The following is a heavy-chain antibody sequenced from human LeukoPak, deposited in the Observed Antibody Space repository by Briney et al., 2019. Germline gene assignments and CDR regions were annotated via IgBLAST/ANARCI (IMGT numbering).Heavy chain of an antibody. CDR2: IYYSGST. Sequence: SETLSLTCTVSGGSISSSSYYWGWIRQPPGKGLEWIGSIYYSGSTYYNPSLKSRVTISVDTSKSQFSLKLSSVTAADTAVYYCARDRWELLPPGWFDPWGQGTLVTVSS. J-gene: IGHJ5*02. CDR3: ARDRWELLPPGWFDP. D-gene: IGHD1-26*01. CDR1: GGSISSSSYY. V-gene: IGHV4-39*07.